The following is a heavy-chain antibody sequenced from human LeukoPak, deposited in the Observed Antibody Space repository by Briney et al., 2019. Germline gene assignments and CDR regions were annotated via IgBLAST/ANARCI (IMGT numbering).Heavy chain of an antibody. CDR2: IGGSGTRT. CDR1: GFTFTTYG. CDR3: ANHYGSGSYYRTSGAFDI. D-gene: IGHD3-10*01. V-gene: IGHV3-23*01. Sequence: PGGSLRLSCSASGFTFTTYGMNWVRQAPGKGLEWVSGIGGSGTRTYYADSVKGRFTISRDNSKNTLYLQMNSLRAEDTAVYYCANHYGSGSYYRTSGAFDIWGQGTIVTVSS. J-gene: IGHJ3*02.